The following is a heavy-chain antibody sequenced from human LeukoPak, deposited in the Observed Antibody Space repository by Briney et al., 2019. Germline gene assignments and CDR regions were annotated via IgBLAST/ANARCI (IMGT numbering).Heavy chain of an antibody. CDR3: ARDLGGYSYGSHFDY. CDR2: ISSSSSTI. Sequence: PGGSLRLSCAASGFTFSSYSMNWVRQAPGKGLEWVAYISSSSSTIYYADSVKGRFTISRDNAKNSLYLHMNSLRAEDTAVYYCARDLGGYSYGSHFDYWGQGTLVTVSS. D-gene: IGHD5-18*01. J-gene: IGHJ4*02. CDR1: GFTFSSYS. V-gene: IGHV3-48*01.